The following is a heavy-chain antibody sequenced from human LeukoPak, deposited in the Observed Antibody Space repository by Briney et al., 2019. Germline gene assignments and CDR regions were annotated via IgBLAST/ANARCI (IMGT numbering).Heavy chain of an antibody. CDR2: INHSGST. J-gene: IGHJ3*02. V-gene: IGHV4-34*01. CDR3: AKSNGYGLVDI. CDR1: GGSFSGYY. Sequence: SETLSLTCAVYGGSFSGYYWSWIRQPPGKGLEWIGEINHSGSTNYSPSLTSRVTISLDTSRNQFSLKLNSVAAADTAVYYCAKSNGYGLVDIWGQGTMVTVSS. D-gene: IGHD3-10*01.